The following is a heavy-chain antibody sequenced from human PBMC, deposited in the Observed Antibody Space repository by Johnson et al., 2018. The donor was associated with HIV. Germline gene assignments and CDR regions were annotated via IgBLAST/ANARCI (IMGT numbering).Heavy chain of an antibody. CDR2: IWYDGSNK. J-gene: IGHJ3*02. Sequence: VQLVESGGGLVKPGGSLRLSCAASGFTFSSYGMHWVHQAPGKGLEWVAVIWYDGSNKYYAASVKGRFTISRDNSKNTLYLQMNSLRAEDTAVYYCAKREVGAIDIWGQGTMVTVSS. D-gene: IGHD1-26*01. CDR1: GFTFSSYG. V-gene: IGHV3-33*08. CDR3: AKREVGAIDI.